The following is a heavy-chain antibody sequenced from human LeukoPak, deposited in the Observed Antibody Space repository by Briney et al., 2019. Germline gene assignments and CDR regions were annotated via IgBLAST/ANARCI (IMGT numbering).Heavy chain of an antibody. Sequence: GGSLRLSCAASGFTFSQYWMSWVRQTPGKGLEWVANIKDDGSNIYYVDSVKGRFTISRDNAKNSLSLQMNSLRAEDTAVYYCARISIMITFGGVIVPKFLDYWGQGTLVTVSS. CDR2: IKDDGSNI. CDR3: ARISIMITFGGVIVPKFLDY. J-gene: IGHJ4*02. CDR1: GFTFSQYW. D-gene: IGHD3-16*02. V-gene: IGHV3-7*01.